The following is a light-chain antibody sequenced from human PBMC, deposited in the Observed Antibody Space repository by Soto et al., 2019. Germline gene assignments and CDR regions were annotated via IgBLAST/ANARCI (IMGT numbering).Light chain of an antibody. CDR1: SSDIGVYNS. CDR3: SSYSSDTTLVL. V-gene: IGLV2-14*01. Sequence: QSALTQPASVSGSPGQSITISCTGTSSDIGVYNSVSWYQQYPGKAPKLIISEVGNRPSGVSNRFSASKSGNTASLTISGLQAEDEADYYCSSYSSDTTLVLFGGGTKVTVL. CDR2: EVG. J-gene: IGLJ2*01.